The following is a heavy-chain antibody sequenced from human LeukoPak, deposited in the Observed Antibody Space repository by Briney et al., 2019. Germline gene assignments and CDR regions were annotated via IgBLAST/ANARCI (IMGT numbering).Heavy chain of an antibody. V-gene: IGHV4-61*08. Sequence: SETLSLTCTVSGGSISSGDYYWSWIRQPPGKGLEWIGEIDHSGSTNYNPSLKSRVTISVDTSKNQFSLKLSSVTAADTAAYYCASSGYSGYDFDYWGQGTLVTVSS. CDR1: GGSISSGDYY. J-gene: IGHJ4*02. D-gene: IGHD5-12*01. CDR2: IDHSGST. CDR3: ASSGYSGYDFDY.